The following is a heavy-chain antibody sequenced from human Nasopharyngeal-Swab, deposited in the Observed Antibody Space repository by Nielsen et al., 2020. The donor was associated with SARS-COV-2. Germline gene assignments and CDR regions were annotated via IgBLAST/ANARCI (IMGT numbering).Heavy chain of an antibody. V-gene: IGHV5-51*01. Sequence: VRQMPGKGLEWMGIIYPGDSDTRYSPSFQGQVTISADKSISTAYLQWSSLKASDTAMYYCARHGVAAADSGVYYYGMDVWGQGTTVTVSS. CDR3: ARHGVAAADSGVYYYGMDV. D-gene: IGHD6-13*01. J-gene: IGHJ6*02. CDR2: IYPGDSDT.